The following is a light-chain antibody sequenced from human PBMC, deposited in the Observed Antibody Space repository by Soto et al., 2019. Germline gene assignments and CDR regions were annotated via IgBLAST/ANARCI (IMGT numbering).Light chain of an antibody. CDR2: GAS. Sequence: EIVMTQSPATLSVSPGERATLSCRASQIVSSNLAWFQQKPGQAPRLLIYGASIRATGIPARFGDSGSGTEFTLTIRSLQSEASAVYYCHQFGYSPRTFGQGTKVDNK. CDR1: QIVSSN. J-gene: IGKJ1*01. V-gene: IGKV3-15*01. CDR3: HQFGYSPRT.